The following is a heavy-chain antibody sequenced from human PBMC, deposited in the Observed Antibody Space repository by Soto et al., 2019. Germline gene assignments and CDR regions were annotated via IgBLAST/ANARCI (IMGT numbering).Heavy chain of an antibody. Sequence: QVQLVESGGGVVQPGRSLRLSCAASGFIFTSHAMHWVRQTPGKGLEWVAAISYDEIDKKNEGSVKGRFTVSRDNVKNTLSLQMNSLRPEDTAVYYCAKDSGYQLPDNYFYYGLDVWGQGTTVTVSS. CDR1: GFIFTSHA. J-gene: IGHJ6*02. CDR2: ISYDEIDK. CDR3: AKDSGYQLPDNYFYYGLDV. D-gene: IGHD2-2*01. V-gene: IGHV3-30*18.